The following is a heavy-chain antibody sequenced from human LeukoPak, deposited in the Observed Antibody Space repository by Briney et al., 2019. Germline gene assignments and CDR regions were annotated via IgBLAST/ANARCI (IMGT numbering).Heavy chain of an antibody. CDR3: AKRSGSYRGFDY. CDR2: ISGNGRGT. CDR1: GFTLSGYA. J-gene: IGHJ4*02. D-gene: IGHD1-26*01. Sequence: AGGSLRLSCAASGFTLSGYAMSWIRQAPGKGLEWVSAISGNGRGTYYADAVKGRFSISRDNSTSTLYLQMNSLRGEDTAVYYCAKRSGSYRGFDYWGQGTLVTVS. V-gene: IGHV3-23*01.